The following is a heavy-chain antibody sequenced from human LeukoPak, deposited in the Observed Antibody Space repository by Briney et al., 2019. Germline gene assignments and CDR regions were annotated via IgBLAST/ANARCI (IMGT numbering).Heavy chain of an antibody. Sequence: QPGGSLRLSCATSQFKFNNYGMTWVRQAPGKGLEWVSSITGSGAGTQYADSVQGRFTISRDNSKNTLYLQMNSLRAEDTAVYYCAKDPNGDYIGTFDIWGQGTMVTVSS. CDR3: AKDPNGDYIGTFDI. J-gene: IGHJ3*02. V-gene: IGHV3-23*01. CDR2: ITGSGAGT. CDR1: QFKFNNYG. D-gene: IGHD4-17*01.